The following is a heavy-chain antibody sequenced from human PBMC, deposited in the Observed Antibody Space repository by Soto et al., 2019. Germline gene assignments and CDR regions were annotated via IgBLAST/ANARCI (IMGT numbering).Heavy chain of an antibody. Sequence: EVRLLESGGGFVQPGGSLRLSCAASGFTFSNYAMSWVRQTPGRVLEWVSTINDSGVSTYYADSVKGRFAISRDNYRNPVFLQVNSLRAEDTAVYYCAKDGGIDVVISKLLFENWGHGTMVTVSS. J-gene: IGHJ3*02. CDR2: INDSGVST. CDR3: AKDGGIDVVISKLLFEN. D-gene: IGHD3-22*01. V-gene: IGHV3-23*01. CDR1: GFTFSNYA.